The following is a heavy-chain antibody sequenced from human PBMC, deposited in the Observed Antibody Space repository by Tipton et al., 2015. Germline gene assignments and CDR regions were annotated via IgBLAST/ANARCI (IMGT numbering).Heavy chain of an antibody. CDR1: GFTFSTYT. V-gene: IGHV3-64D*08. Sequence: SLRLSCSASGFTFSTYTIHWVRQAPGKGLEYISGISSNGGNTYYADSVKGRFTISRDNSKNTLYLQMINLRPEDTALYYCVKDQVDNSWNDGGVFDYWGQGTLVTVSS. J-gene: IGHJ4*02. CDR3: VKDQVDNSWNDGGVFDY. D-gene: IGHD1-20*01. CDR2: ISSNGGNT.